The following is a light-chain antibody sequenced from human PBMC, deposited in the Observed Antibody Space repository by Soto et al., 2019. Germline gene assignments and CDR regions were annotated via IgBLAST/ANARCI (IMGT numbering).Light chain of an antibody. CDR1: QSVSSSY. CDR2: GAS. CDR3: QQGSNWPPIT. Sequence: EIVLTQSPGTLSLSPGERATLSCRASQSVSSSYLAWYQQKPGQAPRLLIYGASSRATGIPDRFSGSGSGTDFTLTISRLEPEDFAVYYCQQGSNWPPITFGQGTRLEIK. J-gene: IGKJ5*01. V-gene: IGKV3D-20*02.